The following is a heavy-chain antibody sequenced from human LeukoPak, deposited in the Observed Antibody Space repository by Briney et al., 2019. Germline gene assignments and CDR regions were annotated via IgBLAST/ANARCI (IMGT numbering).Heavy chain of an antibody. J-gene: IGHJ4*02. CDR2: IWYDGSNK. D-gene: IGHD6-6*01. Sequence: HPGGSLRLSCAASGFTFSSYGMHWVRQAPGKGLEWVAVIWYDGSNKYYADSVKGRFTISRDNSKNTLYLQMNSLRAEDTAVYYCARGGDSSSSWGGLRRGKTTRAYYFDYWGQGTLVTVSS. V-gene: IGHV3-33*01. CDR3: ARGGDSSSSWGGLRRGKTTRAYYFDY. CDR1: GFTFSSYG.